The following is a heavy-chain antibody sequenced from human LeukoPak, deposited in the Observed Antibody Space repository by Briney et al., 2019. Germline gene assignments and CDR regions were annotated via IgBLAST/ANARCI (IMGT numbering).Heavy chain of an antibody. CDR2: VYYTGST. CDR3: ARWNAVISSIDY. CDR1: GGTLNSFY. V-gene: IGHV4-59*08. Sequence: MSSETPSLTCTVSGGTLNSFYWSWIRQPPGKGLEWIGYVYYTGSTDYNPSLKSRVTMSVDTSQNQFSLKLTSVTAVDTAVYHCARWNAVISSIDYWGQGILVAVSS. J-gene: IGHJ4*02. D-gene: IGHD2-21*01.